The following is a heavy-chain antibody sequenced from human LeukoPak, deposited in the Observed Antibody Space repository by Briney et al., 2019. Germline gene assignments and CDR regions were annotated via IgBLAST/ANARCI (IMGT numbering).Heavy chain of an antibody. CDR3: TTVGSSGWFSFDY. D-gene: IGHD6-19*01. CDR1: GGSIRNFF. J-gene: IGHJ4*02. V-gene: IGHV4-4*07. Sequence: SQTLSLTCTVSGGSIRNFFWSWIRQPARKGLEWIGRIYTTGTTNYNPSLKSRVTMSIDTPKNQFSLRVTSVTAADTPVYYCTTVGSSGWFSFDYWGQGSLVTVSS. CDR2: IYTTGTT.